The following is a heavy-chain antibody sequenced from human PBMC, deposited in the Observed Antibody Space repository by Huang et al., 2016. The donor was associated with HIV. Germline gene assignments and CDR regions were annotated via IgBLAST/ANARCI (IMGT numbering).Heavy chain of an antibody. CDR3: ARELAVTGYWDFDS. Sequence: QAQLAESGGGAVQPGTSLTLSCVASGFTFNVYAMHWVGQAPGKGLAWVAVISADGQKNFYIDSVRGRFTISRDNSRNTVQLRMDSLSAADTATYYCARELAVTGYWDFDSWGQGTLVTVSS. CDR2: ISADGQKN. D-gene: IGHD3-9*01. V-gene: IGHV3-30*03. J-gene: IGHJ4*02. CDR1: GFTFNVYA.